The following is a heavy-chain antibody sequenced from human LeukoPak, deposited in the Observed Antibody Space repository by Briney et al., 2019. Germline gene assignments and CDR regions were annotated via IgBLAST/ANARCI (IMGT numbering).Heavy chain of an antibody. V-gene: IGHV3-23*01. Sequence: GGSLRLSCAASGFTFSSYAMSWVRQAPGKGLEWVSAISGSGGSTYYADSVKGRFTISRDNSKNTLYLQMNSLRAEDTAVYYCTKGSSFMVRGVIINYWGQGTLVTVSS. D-gene: IGHD3-10*01. CDR2: ISGSGGST. J-gene: IGHJ4*02. CDR3: TKGSSFMVRGVIINY. CDR1: GFTFSSYA.